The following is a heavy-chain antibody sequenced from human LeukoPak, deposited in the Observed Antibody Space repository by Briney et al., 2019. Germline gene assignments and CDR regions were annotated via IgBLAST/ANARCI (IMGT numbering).Heavy chain of an antibody. CDR2: ISSSGSTI. J-gene: IGHJ6*03. CDR3: ARVFGYYYYYLDV. Sequence: GGSLRLSCAASGFTFSSYEMNWVRQAPGKGLEWVSYISSSGSTIYYADSVKGRFTISRDNAKNSLYLEMNSLRAEDTAVYYCARVFGYYYYYLDVWGKGTPVIISS. D-gene: IGHD3-3*01. CDR1: GFTFSSYE. V-gene: IGHV3-48*03.